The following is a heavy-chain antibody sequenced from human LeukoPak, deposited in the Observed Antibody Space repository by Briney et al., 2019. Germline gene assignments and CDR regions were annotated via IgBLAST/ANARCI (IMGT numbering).Heavy chain of an antibody. CDR3: ARAWIDTLRTYYYYMDV. Sequence: GGSLRLSCAASEFSVGSNYMTWVRQAPGKGLEWVSLIYSGGSTYYADSVKGRFTISRDNSKNTLYLQMNSLRAEDTAVYYCARAWIDTLRTYYYYMDVWGKGTTVTISS. D-gene: IGHD3-9*01. CDR2: IYSGGST. V-gene: IGHV3-66*01. CDR1: EFSVGSNY. J-gene: IGHJ6*03.